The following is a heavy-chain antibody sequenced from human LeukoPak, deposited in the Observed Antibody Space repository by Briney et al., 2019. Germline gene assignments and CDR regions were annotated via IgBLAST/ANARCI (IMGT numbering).Heavy chain of an antibody. D-gene: IGHD2-15*01. CDR3: ARDRSGGPDAFDI. V-gene: IGHV3-21*01. CDR2: ISGTGNYI. J-gene: IGHJ3*02. CDR1: GFTLSSYS. Sequence: GGSLRLSCAGSGFTLSSYSMNRVRQAPGKGLEWVSSISGTGNYIYSADSVKGRFTISRDNAKNSLYLQMNSLRAEDTGVYYCARDRSGGPDAFDIWGQGTMVTVSS.